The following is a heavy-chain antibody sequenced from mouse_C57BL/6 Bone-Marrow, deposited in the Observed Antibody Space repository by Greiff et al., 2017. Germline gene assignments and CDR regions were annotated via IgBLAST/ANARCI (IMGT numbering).Heavy chain of an antibody. V-gene: IGHV1-61*01. CDR1: GYTFTSYW. Sequence: VQLQQPGAELVRPGSSVKLSCKASGYTFTSYWMDWVKQRPGQGLEWIGNIYPSDSETHYNQKFKDKATLSVDKSSSTAYMQLSSLTSEDSAVYYCERTHYGNYVGFAYWGQGTLVTVSA. CDR2: IYPSDSET. CDR3: ERTHYGNYVGFAY. D-gene: IGHD2-1*01. J-gene: IGHJ3*01.